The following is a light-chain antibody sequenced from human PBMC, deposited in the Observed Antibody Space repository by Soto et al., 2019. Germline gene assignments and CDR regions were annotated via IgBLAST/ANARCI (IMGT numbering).Light chain of an antibody. V-gene: IGKV3-15*01. CDR1: QSVGSD. Sequence: EIVMTQSPATLSVSPGERATLSCRASQSVGSDLAWYQKRPGQAPRLVNFGASTRATGIPPRLSGSGSGTEFTLTISSLQSEDLAVYYCQQYNNWPSYTFGQGTKLEMK. J-gene: IGKJ2*01. CDR3: QQYNNWPSYT. CDR2: GAS.